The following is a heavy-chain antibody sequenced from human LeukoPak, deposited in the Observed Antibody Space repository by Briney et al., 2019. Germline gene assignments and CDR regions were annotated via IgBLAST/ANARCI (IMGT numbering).Heavy chain of an antibody. V-gene: IGHV4-34*01. J-gene: IGHJ4*02. CDR1: GGSFSGYY. CDR2: INHSGST. CDR3: ARIKLDSHWSYDY. D-gene: IGHD4-11*01. Sequence: SETLSLTCAVYGGSFSGYYWSWIRQPPGKGLEWIGEINHSGSTNYNPSLKSRVTISVDTSKNQFSLKLSSVTAADTAVYYCARIKLDSHWSYDYWGQGTLVTVSS.